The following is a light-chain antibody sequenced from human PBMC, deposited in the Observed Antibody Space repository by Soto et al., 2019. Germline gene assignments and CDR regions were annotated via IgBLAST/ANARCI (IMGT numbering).Light chain of an antibody. CDR3: AAWDDSLSVWV. Sequence: QSALTQPPSASGTPGQRVTISCSGNSSNIGTNYVYWYQQFPGTAPKLVIYRNNQRPSGVPDRISGSKSGTSASLAISGLRSEHEADYYCAAWDDSLSVWVFGGGTKLTVL. J-gene: IGLJ3*02. CDR2: RNN. CDR1: SSNIGTNY. V-gene: IGLV1-47*01.